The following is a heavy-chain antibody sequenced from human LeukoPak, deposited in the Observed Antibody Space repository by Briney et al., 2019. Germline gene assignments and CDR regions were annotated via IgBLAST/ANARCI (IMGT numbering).Heavy chain of an antibody. CDR2: IDHIGRT. CDR1: GESFRGYY. Sequence: PSETLSLTCAVYGESFRGYYWTWLRQTPGKGLEWIGEIDHIGRTTYNPSLKSRVTISVDTSKNQFSLKLSSVTAADTAVYYCARTTMVRGTYYMDVRGKGTTVTISS. CDR3: ARTTMVRGTYYMDV. J-gene: IGHJ6*03. V-gene: IGHV4-34*01. D-gene: IGHD3-10*01.